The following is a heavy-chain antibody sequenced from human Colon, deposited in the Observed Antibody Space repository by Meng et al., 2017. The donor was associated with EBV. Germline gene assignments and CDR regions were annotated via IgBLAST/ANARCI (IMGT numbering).Heavy chain of an antibody. V-gene: IGHV4-4*02. CDR1: AGYSISNNW. D-gene: IGHD4-17*01. CDR2: IYLGGTT. J-gene: IGHJ4*02. CDR3: ARNGDYNPGLY. Sequence: QASGLGLVKPLRTLAANWVSAGYSISNNWWSVVRRPPGKGPDWIGEIYLGGTTNYNPSLRSRVTISVNKSKNQFSLQLTSVTAADTAVYYCARNGDYNPGLYWGQGTLVTVSS.